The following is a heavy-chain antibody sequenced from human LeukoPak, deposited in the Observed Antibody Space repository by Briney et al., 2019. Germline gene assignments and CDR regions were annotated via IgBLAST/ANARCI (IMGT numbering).Heavy chain of an antibody. CDR1: GGSFSGYY. V-gene: IGHV4-34*01. D-gene: IGHD2-2*01. Sequence: SETLSLTCAVYGGSFSGYYWSWIRQPPGKGLEWIGEINHSGSTNYNPSLKSRVTISVDTSKNQFSLKLSSVTAADTAVYYCARGPRMYQLLSRFDYWGQGTLVTVSS. J-gene: IGHJ4*02. CDR2: INHSGST. CDR3: ARGPRMYQLLSRFDY.